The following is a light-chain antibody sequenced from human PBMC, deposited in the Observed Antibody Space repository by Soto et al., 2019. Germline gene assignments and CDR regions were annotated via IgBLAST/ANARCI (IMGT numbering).Light chain of an antibody. J-gene: IGKJ3*01. CDR3: QHYNNWPPT. CDR1: ESVHRN. V-gene: IGKV3-15*01. CDR2: YAS. Sequence: EMVMTQSPATLSVSPGERVTLSCRASESVHRNLAWYQQKPGQGPSLLIYYASTRATGVPDRFTGSGSGTEFTLTISSLQSEDSGGYHCQHYNNWPPTFGPGTKVEIK.